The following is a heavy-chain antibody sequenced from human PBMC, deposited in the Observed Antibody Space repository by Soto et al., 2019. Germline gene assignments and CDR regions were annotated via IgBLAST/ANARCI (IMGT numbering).Heavy chain of an antibody. D-gene: IGHD2-2*01. CDR1: GGSFSGYY. CDR3: AGVGSSSTSLPGFDP. J-gene: IGHJ5*02. Sequence: SETLSLTCAVYGGSFSGYYWSWIRQPPGKGLEWIGGINHSGSTNYNPSLKSRVTISVDTSKNQFPLKLSSVTAADTAVYYCAGVGSSSTSLPGFDPWGQGTLVTVSS. V-gene: IGHV4-34*01. CDR2: INHSGST.